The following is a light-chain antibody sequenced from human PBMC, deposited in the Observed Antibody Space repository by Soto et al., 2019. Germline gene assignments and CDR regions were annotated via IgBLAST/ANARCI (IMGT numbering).Light chain of an antibody. Sequence: EIVLTQSPATLSLPPGERATLSCRASQSVSSYLAWYQQKPGQAPRLLIYDASNRATGIPARSSGSGSGTDFTLTISSLEPEDFATYYCQQFNTYPRTFGQGTKVDIK. CDR1: QSVSSY. V-gene: IGKV3-11*01. CDR3: QQFNTYPRT. J-gene: IGKJ1*01. CDR2: DAS.